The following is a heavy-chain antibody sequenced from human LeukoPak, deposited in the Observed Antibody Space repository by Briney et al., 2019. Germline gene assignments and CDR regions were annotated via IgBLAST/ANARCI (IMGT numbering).Heavy chain of an antibody. CDR1: GYTFTSYY. V-gene: IGHV1-46*01. J-gene: IGHJ4*02. CDR2: NNPSGGST. D-gene: IGHD1-1*01. Sequence: ASVKVSCKASGYTFTSYYIHWVRQAPGQGLEWLGINNPSGGSTSYAQNFKGRVTMTRDTSTITVYMELTSLRSEDTALYYCARGGIVGANWFLFDSWGQGTLVTVSS. CDR3: ARGGIVGANWFLFDS.